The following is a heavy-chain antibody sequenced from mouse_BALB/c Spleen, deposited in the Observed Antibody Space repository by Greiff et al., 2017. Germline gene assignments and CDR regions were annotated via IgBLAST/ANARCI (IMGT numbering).Heavy chain of an antibody. CDR2: IWSGGST. V-gene: IGHV2-2*02. CDR1: GFSLTSYG. Sequence: QVQLKESGPGLVQPSQSLSITCTVSGFSLTSYGVHWVRQSPGKGLEWLGVIWSGGSTDYNAAFISRLSISKDNSKSQVFFKMNSLQANDTAIYYCARKGITTAGYAMDYWGQGTSVTVSS. D-gene: IGHD2-4*01. CDR3: ARKGITTAGYAMDY. J-gene: IGHJ4*01.